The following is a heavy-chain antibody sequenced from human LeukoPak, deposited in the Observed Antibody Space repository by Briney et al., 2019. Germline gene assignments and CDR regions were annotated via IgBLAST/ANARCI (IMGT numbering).Heavy chain of an antibody. V-gene: IGHV3-74*01. Sequence: GGSLRLSCAASGFTFSSYWMHWVRQAPGEGLVWVSRMNSDGSGIGYADSVKGRFTISRDNAKNTLSLQMNSLRAEDTAVYYCARETVPGGLDYWGQGALVTVSS. CDR1: GFTFSSYW. J-gene: IGHJ4*02. CDR3: ARETVPGGLDY. CDR2: MNSDGSGI. D-gene: IGHD6-19*01.